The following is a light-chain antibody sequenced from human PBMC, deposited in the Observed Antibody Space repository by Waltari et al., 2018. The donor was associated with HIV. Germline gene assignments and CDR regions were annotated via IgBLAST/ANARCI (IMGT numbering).Light chain of an antibody. CDR2: DDS. CDR1: NLGGHS. J-gene: IGLJ3*02. Sequence: SYVLTQPPSVSVAPGQTARITCGGDNLGGHSVHWYHQKPGQAPVLVVHDDSDRPSGIPGRFSGSNSGNTATLTISRVEAGDEADYYRQVWDRGSEGVFGGGTKLTVL. CDR3: QVWDRGSEGV. V-gene: IGLV3-21*02.